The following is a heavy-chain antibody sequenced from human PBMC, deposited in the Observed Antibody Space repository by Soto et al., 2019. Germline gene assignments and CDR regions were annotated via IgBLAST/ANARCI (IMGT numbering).Heavy chain of an antibody. V-gene: IGHV5-51*01. CDR3: ARHGKLYDNSNVFDN. CDR1: GYSFTSYW. CDR2: IWPDDSDT. D-gene: IGHD4-4*01. Sequence: PGESLKISCKGSGYSFTSYWIGWVRQMPGKGLEWMGIIWPDDSDTRYGPSFQGQVTISADKSINPAYVQWSSLKASDTAMYYCARHGKLYDNSNVFDNWGQGTPVTVSS. J-gene: IGHJ4*02.